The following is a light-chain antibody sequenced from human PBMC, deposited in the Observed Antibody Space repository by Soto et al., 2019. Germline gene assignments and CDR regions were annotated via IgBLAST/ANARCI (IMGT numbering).Light chain of an antibody. V-gene: IGKV3-20*01. CDR1: QTVTSNY. CDR3: QQYGTSPPLT. Sequence: ELVLTQSPGTLSLSPGERATLSCRASQTVTSNYLAWYQQKPAPAPRLLIYGASTRATGIPDRFSGSGSATDFTLTITRLEPEDVAVYYCQQYGTSPPLTFGGGTKVEIK. J-gene: IGKJ4*01. CDR2: GAS.